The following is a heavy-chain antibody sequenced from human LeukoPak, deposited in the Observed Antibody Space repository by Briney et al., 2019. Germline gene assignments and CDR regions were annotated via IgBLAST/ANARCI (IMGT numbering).Heavy chain of an antibody. Sequence: GGSLRLSCAASGFTVSTNCMTWVRQAPGKGLEWVSAISGSGGSTYYADSVKGRFTISRDNSKNTLYLQMNSLRAEDTAVYYCAKDERYYDSSGYPFDYWGQGTLVTVSS. J-gene: IGHJ4*02. CDR3: AKDERYYDSSGYPFDY. V-gene: IGHV3-23*01. D-gene: IGHD3-22*01. CDR1: GFTVSTNC. CDR2: ISGSGGST.